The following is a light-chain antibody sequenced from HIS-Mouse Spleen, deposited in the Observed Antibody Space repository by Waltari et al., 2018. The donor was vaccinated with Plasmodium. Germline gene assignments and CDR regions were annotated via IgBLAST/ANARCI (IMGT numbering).Light chain of an antibody. CDR1: QSVSSN. CDR3: QQYNNWSFT. CDR2: GAS. J-gene: IGKJ3*01. V-gene: IGKV3-15*01. Sequence: EIVMTQSPATLSVSPGERATLACRASQSVSSNLAWYQQKPGQDPRLLIYGASTRATGIPARFSGSGSWTEFTLTISSLQSEDFAVYYCQQYNNWSFTFGPGTKVDIK.